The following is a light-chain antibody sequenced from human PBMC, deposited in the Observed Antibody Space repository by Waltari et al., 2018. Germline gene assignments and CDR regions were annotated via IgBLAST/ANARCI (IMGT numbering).Light chain of an antibody. V-gene: IGLV3-21*02. CDR1: NIGSKR. CDR2: DDR. CDR3: QVWDGVSDHVV. Sequence: SYVLAQPPSVSVAPGQTARITCGGNNIGSKRLHWYQQKPGQAPVLVVYDDRDRPSGIPERFSGSNSGNTATLTISRVEAGDEADYYYQVWDGVSDHVVFGGGTKLTVL. J-gene: IGLJ2*01.